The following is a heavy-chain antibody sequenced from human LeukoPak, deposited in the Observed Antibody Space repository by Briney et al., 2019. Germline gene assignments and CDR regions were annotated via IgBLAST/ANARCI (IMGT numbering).Heavy chain of an antibody. V-gene: IGHV3-74*01. CDR2: INSDGSST. J-gene: IGHJ2*01. CDR1: GFTFSSYW. D-gene: IGHD6-6*01. CDR3: AGGGRSIAARIFWYFDL. Sequence: GGSLRLSCAASGFTFSSYWMHWVRQAPGKGLVWVSRINSDGSSTSYADSVKGRFTISRDNAKNTLYLQMNSLRVGDTAVYYCAGGGRSIAARIFWYFDLWGRGTLVTVSS.